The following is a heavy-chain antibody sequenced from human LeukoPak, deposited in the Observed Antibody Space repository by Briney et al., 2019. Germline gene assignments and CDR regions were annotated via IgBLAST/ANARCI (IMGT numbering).Heavy chain of an antibody. Sequence: GGSLRLSCVASGFIFSNYGMHWVRQAPGKGLEWVAFIRYDGSKKYYADSVKGRFTISRDNSKNTLYLQMNSLRAEDTAVYYCAKDRYITGTTFCEYWGQGTLVTVSS. CDR2: IRYDGSKK. J-gene: IGHJ4*02. V-gene: IGHV3-30*02. D-gene: IGHD1-20*01. CDR1: GFIFSNYG. CDR3: AKDRYITGTTFCEY.